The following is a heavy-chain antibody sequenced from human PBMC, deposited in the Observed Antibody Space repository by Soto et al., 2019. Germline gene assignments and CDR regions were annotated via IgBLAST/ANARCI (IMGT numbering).Heavy chain of an antibody. Sequence: EVQLVESGGGLVQPGGSLRLSCAASGFTFSGYWMSWVRQAPGKGLEWVDNIKQEGSEQFYVDSVKGRFTISSDNAKNSLYLQMNSLRAEDTAVYYCAREAVWGQGTTVTVSS. CDR3: AREAV. J-gene: IGHJ6*02. CDR2: IKQEGSEQ. V-gene: IGHV3-7*05. CDR1: GFTFSGYW.